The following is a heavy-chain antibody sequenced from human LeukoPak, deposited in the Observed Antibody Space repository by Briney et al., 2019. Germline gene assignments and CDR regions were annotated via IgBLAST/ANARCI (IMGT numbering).Heavy chain of an antibody. CDR3: AKKGGSYFWAFDI. Sequence: GGSLRLSCAASGFTFDDYAMHWVRQAPGKGLEWVSLISGDGGSTYYADSVKGRFTISRDNSKNSLYLQMNSLRTEDTALYYFAKKGGSYFWAFDIWGQGTMVTVSS. CDR2: ISGDGGST. J-gene: IGHJ3*02. V-gene: IGHV3-43*02. D-gene: IGHD1-26*01. CDR1: GFTFDDYA.